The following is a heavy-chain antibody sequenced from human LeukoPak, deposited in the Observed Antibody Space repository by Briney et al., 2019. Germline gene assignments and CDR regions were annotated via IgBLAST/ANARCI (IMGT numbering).Heavy chain of an antibody. J-gene: IGHJ4*02. V-gene: IGHV1-2*06. Sequence: GASAKVSCKASGYTFTGYYIHWVRQAPGQGLEWMGRINPNTGDTHYERKFRGRVTMTRDTSIPTAYMELSRLRSDDTARIYCARGDSGSSSPSAFWGQGTLVTVS. CDR2: INPNTGDT. CDR1: GYTFTGYY. D-gene: IGHD1-26*01. CDR3: ARGDSGSSSPSAF.